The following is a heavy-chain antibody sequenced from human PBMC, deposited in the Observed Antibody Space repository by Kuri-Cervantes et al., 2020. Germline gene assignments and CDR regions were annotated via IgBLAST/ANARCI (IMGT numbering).Heavy chain of an antibody. Sequence: ASVKVSCKASGYTFTSYDINWVRQATGQGLEWMGWMNPNSGNTGYAQRFQGRVTMTRNTSTSTAYMELRNLRSDDTATYYCVSEREVVPLGLITLSYWGRGTPVTVSS. V-gene: IGHV1-8*02. CDR3: VSEREVVPLGLITLSY. D-gene: IGHD3/OR15-3a*01. J-gene: IGHJ4*02. CDR1: GYTFTSYD. CDR2: MNPNSGNT.